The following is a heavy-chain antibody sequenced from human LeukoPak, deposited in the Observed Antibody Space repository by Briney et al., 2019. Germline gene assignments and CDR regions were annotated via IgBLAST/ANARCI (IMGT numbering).Heavy chain of an antibody. CDR2: IKQDGSEK. CDR1: GFTFSSYW. Sequence: GGSLRLSCAASGFTFSSYWMSWVRQAPGKGLEWVANIKQDGSEKYYVDSVKGRFTISRDNAKNSLYLQMNSLRAEDTAVYYCAKNYGSGSYYLGVGFDYWGQGTLATVSS. CDR3: AKNYGSGSYYLGVGFDY. D-gene: IGHD3-10*01. V-gene: IGHV3-7*01. J-gene: IGHJ4*02.